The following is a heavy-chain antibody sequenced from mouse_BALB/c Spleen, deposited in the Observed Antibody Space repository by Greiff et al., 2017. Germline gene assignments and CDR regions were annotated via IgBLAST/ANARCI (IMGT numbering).Heavy chain of an antibody. V-gene: IGHV2-9-2*01. J-gene: IGHJ4*01. D-gene: IGHD2-4*01. CDR2: IWTGGGT. CDR3: VRDIYDYDDYAMDY. Sequence: VKLVESGPGLVAPSQSLSITCTVSGFSLTSYDISWIRQPPGKGLEWLGVIWTGGGTNYNSAFMSRLSISKDNSKSQVFLKMNSLQTDDTAIYYCVRDIYDYDDYAMDYWGQGTSVTVSS. CDR1: GFSLTSYD.